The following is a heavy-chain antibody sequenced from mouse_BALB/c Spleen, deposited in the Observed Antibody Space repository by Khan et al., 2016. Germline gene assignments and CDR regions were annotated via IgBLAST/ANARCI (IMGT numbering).Heavy chain of an antibody. CDR3: ARDDHDYDAGFAA. Sequence: QVQLKESGPGLVAPSQSLSITCTVSGFSLTNSGVHWIRQPPGKGLEWLGVIWPGGSTDYNSALMSRLSITKDNSQNQVCLKMISLQTDDTAMYDCARDDHDYDAGFAAWGQGTLVIVSA. CDR1: GFSLTNSG. CDR2: IWPGGST. J-gene: IGHJ3*01. D-gene: IGHD2-4*01. V-gene: IGHV2-9*02.